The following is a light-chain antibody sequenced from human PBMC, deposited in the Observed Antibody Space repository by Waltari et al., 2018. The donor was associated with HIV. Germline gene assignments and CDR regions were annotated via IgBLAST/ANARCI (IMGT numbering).Light chain of an antibody. Sequence: DIQMTQSPSSLSASVGDRVTITCRASQSISSDLNWYQQKPGKAPKLLIYAASSLQSGVPSRFSGSGSGTDFTLTISSLQPEDFATYYCQQSYSPPPITFGQGTRLEIK. V-gene: IGKV1-39*01. CDR2: AAS. CDR3: QQSYSPPPIT. CDR1: QSISSD. J-gene: IGKJ5*01.